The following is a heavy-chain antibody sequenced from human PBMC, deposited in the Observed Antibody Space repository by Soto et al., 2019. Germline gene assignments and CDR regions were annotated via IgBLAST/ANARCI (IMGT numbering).Heavy chain of an antibody. CDR2: IYTSGST. V-gene: IGHV4-4*07. D-gene: IGHD3-9*01. J-gene: IGHJ6*02. CDR3: ARDPYDIYYYYGMDV. Sequence: SETLSLTCTVSGGSISSYYWSWIRQTAGKGLEWIGRIYTSGSTNYNPSLKSRVTMSVDTSKNQFSLKLSSVTAADTAVYYCARDPYDIYYYYGMDVWGQGTTVTVSS. CDR1: GGSISSYY.